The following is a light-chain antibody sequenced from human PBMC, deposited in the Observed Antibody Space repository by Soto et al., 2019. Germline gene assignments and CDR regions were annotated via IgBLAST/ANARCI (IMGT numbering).Light chain of an antibody. CDR1: SSDVGGYNY. Sequence: QSALTQPASVSGSPGQSITISCTGTSSDVGGYNYVSWYQQHPGKAPKLMIYDVSNRPSGVSSRFSGSKSGHTASLTISGLQAEDEADYYCSSYTSSSTYVFGIGTKVTVL. J-gene: IGLJ1*01. V-gene: IGLV2-14*01. CDR2: DVS. CDR3: SSYTSSSTYV.